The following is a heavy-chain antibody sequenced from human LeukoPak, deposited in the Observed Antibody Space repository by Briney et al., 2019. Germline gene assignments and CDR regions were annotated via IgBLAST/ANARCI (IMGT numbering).Heavy chain of an antibody. Sequence: GGSLRLSCAASGFTFSSHWVSWVRQAPGKGLEWVAIIKPDGSEKAYVDSVKGRFTISRDNAKNSLYLQMNSLRAEDTAVYYCARYGAYDFAYWGQGTLVTVSS. CDR1: GFTFSSHW. V-gene: IGHV3-7*01. CDR3: ARYGAYDFAY. J-gene: IGHJ4*02. D-gene: IGHD3-3*01. CDR2: IKPDGSEK.